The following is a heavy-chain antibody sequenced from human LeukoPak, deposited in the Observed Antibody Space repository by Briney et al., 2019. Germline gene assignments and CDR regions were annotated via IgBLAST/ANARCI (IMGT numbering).Heavy chain of an antibody. J-gene: IGHJ4*02. CDR3: AREKPAVVTAFDY. CDR2: ISTGGITI. Sequence: PGGSLRLSCTASGFTFSSYEMNWVRQAPGKGLEWVSYISTGGITIYYADSVKGRFTISRDNAKNSLYLEMNSLRAEDTAVYYCAREKPAVVTAFDYWGQGTLVTVSS. D-gene: IGHD4-23*01. V-gene: IGHV3-48*03. CDR1: GFTFSSYE.